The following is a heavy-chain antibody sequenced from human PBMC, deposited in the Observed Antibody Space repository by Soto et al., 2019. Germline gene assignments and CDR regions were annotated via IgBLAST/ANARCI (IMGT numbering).Heavy chain of an antibody. Sequence: QVQLQQWGAGLLKPSETLALTCAVYGGSFNVYYWTWMRQPPGKGLEWIGEINRSGSTNYNPSLKSRVTISIDTSKIQFSLTLSSVTAADTVIYYCARGPSVGAFFDFWGQGSQVTVSP. CDR3: ARGPSVGAFFDF. J-gene: IGHJ4*02. V-gene: IGHV4-34*01. D-gene: IGHD1-26*01. CDR2: INRSGST. CDR1: GGSFNVYY.